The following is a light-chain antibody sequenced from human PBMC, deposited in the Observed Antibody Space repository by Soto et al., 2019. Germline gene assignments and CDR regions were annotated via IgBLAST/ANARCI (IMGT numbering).Light chain of an antibody. CDR1: QSISSW. V-gene: IGKV1-5*03. CDR2: KAS. Sequence: DIQMTQSPSTLSASVGDRVTITCRASQSISSWLAWYQQKPGKAPKLLIYKASSLESGVPSRFSGSGSGTELTLTISSLKTDDFETYYCQQYNSLGTFGQGTKVDIK. CDR3: QQYNSLGT. J-gene: IGKJ1*01.